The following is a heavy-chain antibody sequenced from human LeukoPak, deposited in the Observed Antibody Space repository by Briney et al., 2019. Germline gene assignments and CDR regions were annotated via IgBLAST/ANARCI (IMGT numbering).Heavy chain of an antibody. J-gene: IGHJ4*02. D-gene: IGHD6-19*01. CDR3: APNSGYSSGWFTG. V-gene: IGHV1-2*02. CDR1: GYTFTAHY. Sequence: ASVTVSCKASGYTFTAHYLHWVRQAPGEGLEWMGWVNPNSGGRRYAQKSQGRVAMTSDTSITTAYMELERLTSDDAAVYYCAPNSGYSSGWFTGWGQGTLVTVSS. CDR2: VNPNSGGR.